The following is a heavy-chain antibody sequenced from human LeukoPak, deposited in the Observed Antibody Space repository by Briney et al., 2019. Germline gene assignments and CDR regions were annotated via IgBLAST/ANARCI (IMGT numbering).Heavy chain of an antibody. V-gene: IGHV3-30*02. J-gene: IGHJ6*02. D-gene: IGHD3-22*01. Sequence: GGSLRLSCAASGFTFSNYGIHWVRQAPGKGLEWVTFMQYDGSDKFYADSVKGRFTISRDNSKNTLYLQMNSLRAEDTAVYYCARTLVVVMYYGMDVWGQGTTVTVSS. CDR1: GFTFSNYG. CDR3: ARTLVVVMYYGMDV. CDR2: MQYDGSDK.